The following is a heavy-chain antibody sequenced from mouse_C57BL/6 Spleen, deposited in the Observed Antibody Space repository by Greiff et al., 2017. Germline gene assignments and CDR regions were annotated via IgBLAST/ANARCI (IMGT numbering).Heavy chain of an antibody. Sequence: QVQLKQSGPGLVQPSQSLSITCTVSGFSLTSYGVHWVRQSPGKGLEWLGVIWSGGSTDYNAAFISRLSISKDNSKSQVFFKMNSLQADDTAIYYCARGNRYFDVWGTGTTVTVSS. CDR3: ARGNRYFDV. J-gene: IGHJ1*03. CDR1: GFSLTSYG. V-gene: IGHV2-2*01. D-gene: IGHD2-1*01. CDR2: IWSGGST.